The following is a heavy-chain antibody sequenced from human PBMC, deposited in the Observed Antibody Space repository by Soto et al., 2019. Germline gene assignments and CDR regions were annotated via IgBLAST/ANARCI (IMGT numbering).Heavy chain of an antibody. CDR3: ARHRGKVYDFWSGYYSQAPNYYMDV. D-gene: IGHD3-3*01. CDR2: IYYSGST. CDR1: GGSISSYY. V-gene: IGHV4-59*08. J-gene: IGHJ6*03. Sequence: SETLSLTCTVSGGSISSYYWSWIRQPPGKGLEWIGYIYYSGSTNYNPSLKSRVTISVDTSKNQFSLKLSSVTAADTAVYYCARHRGKVYDFWSGYYSQAPNYYMDVWGKGTTVTVSS.